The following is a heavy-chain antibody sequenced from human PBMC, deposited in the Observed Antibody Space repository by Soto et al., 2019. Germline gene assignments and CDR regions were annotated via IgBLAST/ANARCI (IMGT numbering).Heavy chain of an antibody. V-gene: IGHV4-39*01. CDR3: ARIIGINYLYGMDV. CDR2: IGST. J-gene: IGHJ6*02. CDR1: GGSIGSGHYS. Sequence: QLQLQESGPGLVKPSETLSLTCSVSGGSIGSGHYSWGWIRQPPGKGLEWIGSIGSTYYNPSLKSQVTISVGTSNNQFSLKLSSVTAADTAVYYCARIIGINYLYGMDVWGQGTPVTVSS. D-gene: IGHD1-26*01.